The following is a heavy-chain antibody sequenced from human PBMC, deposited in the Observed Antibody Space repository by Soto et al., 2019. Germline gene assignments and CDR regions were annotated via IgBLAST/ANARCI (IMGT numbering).Heavy chain of an antibody. CDR3: ARVSGWRYYYYYGMDV. CDR2: IYPGDSDT. Sequence: GESLKISCKGSGYSFTSYWIGWVRQMPGKGLEWMGIIYPGDSDTRYSPSFQGQVTISADKSISTAYLQWSSLKAPDTAMYYCARVSGWRYYYYYGMDVWGQGTTVTVSS. D-gene: IGHD6-19*01. J-gene: IGHJ6*02. V-gene: IGHV5-51*01. CDR1: GYSFTSYW.